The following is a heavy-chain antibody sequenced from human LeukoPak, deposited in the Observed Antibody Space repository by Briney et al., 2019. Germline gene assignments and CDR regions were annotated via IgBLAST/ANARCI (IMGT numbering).Heavy chain of an antibody. CDR2: ISWNSGSI. D-gene: IGHD3-16*01. CDR1: GFTFDDYA. J-gene: IGHJ4*02. CDR3: AKVPYDYVWGSEFDY. Sequence: GGSLRLSCAASGFTFDDYAMHWVRQAPGKGLEWVSGISWNSGSIGYADSVKGRFTISRDNAKNSLYLQMNSLRAEDTALYYCAKVPYDYVWGSEFDYWGQGTLVTVSS. V-gene: IGHV3-9*01.